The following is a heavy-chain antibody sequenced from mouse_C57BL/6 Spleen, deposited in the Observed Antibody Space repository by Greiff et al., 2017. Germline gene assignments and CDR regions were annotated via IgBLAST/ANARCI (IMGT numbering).Heavy chain of an antibody. CDR1: GFTFSGYY. CDR2: INYDGSST. CDR3: ARDPAIDY. J-gene: IGHJ4*01. Sequence: EVQVVESEGGLVQPGSSMKLSCTASGFTFSGYYMAWVRQVPEKGLEWVGNINYDGSSTYYLDSLKSRFILSRDNAKNILYLQMSSQNSEDTATYYCARDPAIDYWGQGTSVTVSA. V-gene: IGHV5-16*01.